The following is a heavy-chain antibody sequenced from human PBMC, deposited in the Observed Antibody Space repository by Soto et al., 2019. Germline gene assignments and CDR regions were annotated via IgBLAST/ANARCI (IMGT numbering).Heavy chain of an antibody. CDR3: AGDFRFSEDF. Sequence: EVQLVESGGGLVQPGGSLRLSCAASGFIFGNYWMTWIRQAPGKGLEWVGNIKQDGSEKYFADSVKGRFSISRDNAENSLYLQRHSLRAEDTAVYYCAGDFRFSEDFWGQGTLVTVSS. V-gene: IGHV3-7*01. CDR2: IKQDGSEK. D-gene: IGHD3-3*01. CDR1: GFIFGNYW. J-gene: IGHJ4*02.